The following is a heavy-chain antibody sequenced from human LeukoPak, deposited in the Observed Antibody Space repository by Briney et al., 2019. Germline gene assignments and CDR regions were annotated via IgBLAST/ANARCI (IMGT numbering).Heavy chain of an antibody. V-gene: IGHV1-18*01. CDR3: ARVGDGLNDAFDI. Sequence: GAAVTVCFTAAGYTFTIYGISRVRQAPGQGLGWVGWISAYNGNTNYAQKLQGRVTMTRDTSISTTYMELSRLRPDDTAVYYCARVGDGLNDAFDIWGQGTMVTVSS. CDR2: ISAYNGNT. CDR1: GYTFTIYG. J-gene: IGHJ3*02. D-gene: IGHD5-24*01.